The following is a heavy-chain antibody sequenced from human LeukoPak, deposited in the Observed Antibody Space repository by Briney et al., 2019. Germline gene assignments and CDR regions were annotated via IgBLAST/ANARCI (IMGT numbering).Heavy chain of an antibody. V-gene: IGHV4-34*01. CDR3: ARVRGVRGVLMVYATSGMDV. D-gene: IGHD2-8*01. Sequence: PSETLSLTCAVYGGSFSGYYWSWIRQPPGKGLEWIGEINHSGSTNYNPSLKSRVTISVDTSKNQFSLELSSVTAADTAVYYCARVRGVRGVLMVYATSGMDVWGKGTTVTVSS. CDR2: INHSGST. CDR1: GGSFSGYY. J-gene: IGHJ6*04.